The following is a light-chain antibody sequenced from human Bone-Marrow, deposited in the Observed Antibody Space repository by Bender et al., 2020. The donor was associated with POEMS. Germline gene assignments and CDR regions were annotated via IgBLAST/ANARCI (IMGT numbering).Light chain of an antibody. Sequence: QSALTQPASVSGSPGQSITISCTGTSSDVGGYNLVSWYQQYPGQAPKVMIYEVTERPSGVSHRFSGSKSGNTASLTISGLQAEDEADYYCCSYSGSSTVLFGGGTKLTVL. CDR2: EVT. CDR1: SSDVGGYNL. CDR3: CSYSGSSTVL. J-gene: IGLJ2*01. V-gene: IGLV2-23*02.